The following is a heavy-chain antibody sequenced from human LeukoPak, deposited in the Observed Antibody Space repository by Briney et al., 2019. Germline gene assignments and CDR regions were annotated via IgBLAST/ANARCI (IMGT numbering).Heavy chain of an antibody. Sequence: PGGSQRLSCGASGFTVSSHYMTRVRQAPGKGLEWVSVIYSGGLTYYADSVKGRFTVSRDNSKNTLYLQMNSLRAEDTAVYYCARDIYDILTGYLVCGMDVWGQGTTVTVSS. V-gene: IGHV3-53*01. J-gene: IGHJ6*02. D-gene: IGHD3-9*01. CDR2: IYSGGLT. CDR1: GFTVSSHY. CDR3: ARDIYDILTGYLVCGMDV.